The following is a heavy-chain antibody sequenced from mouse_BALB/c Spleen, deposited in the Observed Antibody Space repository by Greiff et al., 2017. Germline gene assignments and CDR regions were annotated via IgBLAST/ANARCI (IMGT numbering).Heavy chain of an antibody. Sequence: EVHLVESGPGLVKPSQSLSLTCTVTGYSITSDYAWNWIRQFPGNKLEWMGYISYSGSTSYNPSLKSRISITRDTSKNQFFLQLNSVTTEDTATYYCAIGGYYGSSYYWYFDVWGAGTTVTVSS. V-gene: IGHV3-2*02. CDR1: GYSITSDYA. CDR2: ISYSGST. J-gene: IGHJ1*01. D-gene: IGHD1-1*01. CDR3: AIGGYYGSSYYWYFDV.